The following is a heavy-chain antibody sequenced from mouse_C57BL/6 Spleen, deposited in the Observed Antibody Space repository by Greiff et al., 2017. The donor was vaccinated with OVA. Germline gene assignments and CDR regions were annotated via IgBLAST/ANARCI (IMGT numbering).Heavy chain of an antibody. D-gene: IGHD1-1*01. CDR3: ARYYYGSSGGYFDV. J-gene: IGHJ1*03. Sequence: EVKVVESGGGLVKPGGSLKLSCAASGFTFSSYAMSWVRPTPEKRLEWVATISDGGSYTYYPDNVKGRFTISRDNAKNNLYLQRSHLKSEDTAMYYCARYYYGSSGGYFDVWGTGTTVTVSS. V-gene: IGHV5-4*03. CDR2: ISDGGSYT. CDR1: GFTFSSYA.